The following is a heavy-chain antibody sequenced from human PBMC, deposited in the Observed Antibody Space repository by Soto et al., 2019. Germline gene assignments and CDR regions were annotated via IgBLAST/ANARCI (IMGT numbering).Heavy chain of an antibody. D-gene: IGHD2-8*01. Sequence: QPGGSLRLSCVASGFTSSNYGRHWVRQAPGKGLEWVAVISYDGSNKYYADSVKGRFTISRDNSKNALYLQMNSLRAEDTAVYYCAKGPVVVMVFAPDYWGQGT. CDR3: AKGPVVVMVFAPDY. V-gene: IGHV3-30*18. J-gene: IGHJ4*02. CDR1: GFTSSNYG. CDR2: ISYDGSNK.